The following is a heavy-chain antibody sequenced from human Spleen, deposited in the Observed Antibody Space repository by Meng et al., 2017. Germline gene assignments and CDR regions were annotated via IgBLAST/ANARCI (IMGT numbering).Heavy chain of an antibody. CDR1: GFTLSSYW. Sequence: GGSLRLSCAASGFTLSSYWMHWVRQAPGKGLEWVSYISSSDSTIYDADSVKGRFTISRDNSKNTLYLQMNSLRAEDTAVYYCARDQQYYFDYWGQGTLVTVSS. CDR3: ARDQQYYFDY. CDR2: ISSSDSTI. V-gene: IGHV3-48*01. J-gene: IGHJ4*02. D-gene: IGHD6-13*01.